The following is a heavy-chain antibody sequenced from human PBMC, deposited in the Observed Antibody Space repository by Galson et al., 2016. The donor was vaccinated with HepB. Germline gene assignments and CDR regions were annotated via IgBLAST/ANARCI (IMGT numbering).Heavy chain of an antibody. D-gene: IGHD4-23*01. CDR2: INTDGSST. Sequence: SLRLSCAASGFTFSSHWMHWVRQAPGKGLVWVSRINTDGSSTSYADSVKGRFTISRDNAKNTLYLQMNSLRDEDTAVYYCARDLWRGGRIDYWGQGTLVTVSS. CDR3: ARDLWRGGRIDY. CDR1: GFTFSSHW. V-gene: IGHV3-74*01. J-gene: IGHJ4*02.